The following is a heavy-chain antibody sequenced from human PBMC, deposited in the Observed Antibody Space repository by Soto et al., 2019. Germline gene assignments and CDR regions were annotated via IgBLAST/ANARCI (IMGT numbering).Heavy chain of an antibody. CDR2: INPSGGST. Sequence: QVQLVQSGAEVKKPGASVKVSCKASGYTFTSYYMHWVRQAPGQGLEWMGIINPSGGSTSYAQKFQGRVTMTRDTSTSTVYMELSSLRSEDTAVYYCARESGVGPFGETKLLDYWGQGTLVTVSS. V-gene: IGHV1-46*03. J-gene: IGHJ4*02. D-gene: IGHD3-10*01. CDR3: ARESGVGPFGETKLLDY. CDR1: GYTFTSYY.